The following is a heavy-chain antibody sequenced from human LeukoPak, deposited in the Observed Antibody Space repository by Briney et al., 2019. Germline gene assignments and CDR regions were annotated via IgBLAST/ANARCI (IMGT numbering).Heavy chain of an antibody. Sequence: GGSLRLSCAASGFTFDDYGMSWVRQAPGKGLEWVSGINWNGGSTGYADSVKGRFTISRDNAKNSLYLQMNSLRVEDTAVYYCARDRVTMIRGVRILDYYYYYMDVWGKGTTVTVSS. J-gene: IGHJ6*03. D-gene: IGHD3-10*01. CDR1: GFTFDDYG. CDR3: ARDRVTMIRGVRILDYYYYYMDV. CDR2: INWNGGST. V-gene: IGHV3-20*04.